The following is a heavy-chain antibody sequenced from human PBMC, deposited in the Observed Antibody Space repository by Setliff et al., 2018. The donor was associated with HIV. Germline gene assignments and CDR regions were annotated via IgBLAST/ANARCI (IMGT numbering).Heavy chain of an antibody. CDR1: GYTFVSYG. Sequence: ASVKVSCKASGYTFVSYGISWVRQAPGQGLEWMGWISANNGKTKYAQKFQGRVTMTTDTSTFTAYMDLRSLKSDDTAVYYCARDGYFDWLLFDYWGQGTLVTVPS. D-gene: IGHD3-9*01. J-gene: IGHJ4*02. CDR2: ISANNGKT. V-gene: IGHV1-18*01. CDR3: ARDGYFDWLLFDY.